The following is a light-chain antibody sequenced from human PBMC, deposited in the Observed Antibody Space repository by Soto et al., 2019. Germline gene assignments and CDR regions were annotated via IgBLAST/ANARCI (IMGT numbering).Light chain of an antibody. CDR3: CSSAGTTIYWV. CDR1: SSDVGGYNY. J-gene: IGLJ3*02. V-gene: IGLV2-11*01. Sequence: QSVLTQPRSVSGSPGQSVTISCTGTSSDVGGYNYVSWYQQHPGKAPKLMIYEVSKRPSGVSDRFSGSKSGNTASLTISRLQAEDEADYYCCSSAGTTIYWVFGGGTKVTVL. CDR2: EVS.